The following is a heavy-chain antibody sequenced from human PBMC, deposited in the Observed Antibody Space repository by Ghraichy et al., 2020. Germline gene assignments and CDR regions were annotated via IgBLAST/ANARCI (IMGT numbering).Heavy chain of an antibody. CDR1: GGSISSYY. D-gene: IGHD5-18*01. Sequence: SQTLSLTCTVSGGSISSYYWSWIRQPPGKGLEWIGYIYYSGSTNYNPSLKSRVTISVDTSKNQFSLKLSSVTAADTAVYYCARDGNTAMVFDYWGQGTLVTVSS. V-gene: IGHV4-59*01. CDR2: IYYSGST. J-gene: IGHJ4*02. CDR3: ARDGNTAMVFDY.